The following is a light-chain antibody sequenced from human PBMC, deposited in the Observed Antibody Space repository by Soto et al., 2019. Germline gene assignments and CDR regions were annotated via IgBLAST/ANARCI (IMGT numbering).Light chain of an antibody. CDR3: SSHTRYSTRV. V-gene: IGLV2-14*01. CDR1: SSDVGGYNY. Sequence: QSALTQPASVSGSPGQSIAISCTGTSSDVGGYNYVSWYQQHPGKAPKLMIHEVSNRPSGVSDRFSGSKSGNTASLTISGLQADDEADYYCSSHTRYSTRVFGTWTKVTVL. CDR2: EVS. J-gene: IGLJ1*01.